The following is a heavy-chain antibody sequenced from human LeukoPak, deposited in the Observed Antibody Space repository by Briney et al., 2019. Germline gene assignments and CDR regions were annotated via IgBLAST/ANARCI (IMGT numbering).Heavy chain of an antibody. Sequence: GGSLRLSCAASGFTFSSYGMHWVRQAPGKGLEWVAFIRYDGSNKYYADSVKGRFTISRDNSKNTLYLQMNSLRAEDTAVYYCAKDMHGSGSSWYYYYYYYMDVWGKGTTVTVSS. CDR2: IRYDGSNK. D-gene: IGHD3-10*01. CDR1: GFTFSSYG. V-gene: IGHV3-30*02. J-gene: IGHJ6*03. CDR3: AKDMHGSGSSWYYYYYYYMDV.